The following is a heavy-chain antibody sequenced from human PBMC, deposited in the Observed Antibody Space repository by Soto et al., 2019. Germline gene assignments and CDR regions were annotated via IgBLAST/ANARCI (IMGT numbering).Heavy chain of an antibody. CDR1: GFTFGDYA. D-gene: IGHD6-19*01. Sequence: GGPLRLSCTASGFTFGDYAMTWFRQAPGKGLEWVGFIRSKAYGGTTEYAASVKGRFTISRDDSKSIAYLQMNSLKTEDTAVYYCTRDQDRYSSGWYVGYYYYGMDVWGQGTTVTVSS. J-gene: IGHJ6*02. CDR3: TRDQDRYSSGWYVGYYYYGMDV. V-gene: IGHV3-49*03. CDR2: IRSKAYGGTT.